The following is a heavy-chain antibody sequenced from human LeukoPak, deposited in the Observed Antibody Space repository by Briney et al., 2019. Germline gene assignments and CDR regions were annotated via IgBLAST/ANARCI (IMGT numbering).Heavy chain of an antibody. J-gene: IGHJ4*02. D-gene: IGHD3-22*01. Sequence: GGSLRLSCSASGFTFSSYSMNWVRQAPGKGLEWVSSISSSSSYIYYADSVKGRFTISRDNAKNSLYLQMNSLRAEDTAVYYCAKDRYSDNTGHHYENEYWGQGTLVTVSS. CDR3: AKDRYSDNTGHHYENEY. V-gene: IGHV3-21*04. CDR2: ISSSSSYI. CDR1: GFTFSSYS.